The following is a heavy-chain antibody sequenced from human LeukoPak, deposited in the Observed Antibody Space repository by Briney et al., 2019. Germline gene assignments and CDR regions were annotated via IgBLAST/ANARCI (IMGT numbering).Heavy chain of an antibody. Sequence: PGGSLRLSCAASGFTVSGNYMSWVRQAPGKGLEWVSVLYSTYTTYYADSVKGRFTISRDNSKNTLYLQMNSLRAEDTAVYYCAKLEDYYYYYMDVWGKGTTVTVSS. CDR3: AKLEDYYYYYMDV. V-gene: IGHV3-53*01. CDR2: LYSTYTT. J-gene: IGHJ6*03. CDR1: GFTVSGNY. D-gene: IGHD1-1*01.